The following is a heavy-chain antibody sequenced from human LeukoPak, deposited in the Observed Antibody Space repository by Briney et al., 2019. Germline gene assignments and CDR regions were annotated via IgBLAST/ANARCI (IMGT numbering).Heavy chain of an antibody. V-gene: IGHV3-7*03. Sequence: GGSLRLSCAASGFTFSSYWMTWVRQAPGKGLEWVADIKEDGSEEYYVDSVKGRFTISRDNAKNSLYLQMNSLRAEDTALYYCAKDQHHYYGSGASFDPWGQGTLVTVSS. D-gene: IGHD3-10*01. J-gene: IGHJ5*02. CDR1: GFTFSSYW. CDR3: AKDQHHYYGSGASFDP. CDR2: IKEDGSEE.